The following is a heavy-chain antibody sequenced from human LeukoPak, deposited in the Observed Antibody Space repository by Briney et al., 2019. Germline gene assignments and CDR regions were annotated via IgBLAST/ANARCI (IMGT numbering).Heavy chain of an antibody. CDR1: GGSLIIGGFY. CDR2: IHHSGSA. Sequence: TLSLTCPVSGGSLIIGGFYWSWIRQHPGKGLEWIGYIHHSGSAYYNPSLRSRVTISIDTSKNQFSLKLTSVTAADTAVYYCARISSGYYQLDYWGQGTLVTVSS. V-gene: IGHV4-31*03. J-gene: IGHJ4*02. D-gene: IGHD3-22*01. CDR3: ARISSGYYQLDY.